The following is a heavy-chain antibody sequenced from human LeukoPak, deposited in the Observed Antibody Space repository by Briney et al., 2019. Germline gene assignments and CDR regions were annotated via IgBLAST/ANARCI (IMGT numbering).Heavy chain of an antibody. J-gene: IGHJ4*02. CDR3: AKGSRGSCSRTYCYPFDY. D-gene: IGHD2-2*01. V-gene: IGHV3-23*01. CDR1: GFTFSSYE. Sequence: GGSLRLSCAASGFTFSSYEMNWVRQAPGKGLEWVSSIDYSGGNTYYADSVKGRFTISRDNSKNTLYLQLNSLRGDDTAVYYCAKGSRGSCSRTYCYPFDYWGQGTLVTVSS. CDR2: IDYSGGNT.